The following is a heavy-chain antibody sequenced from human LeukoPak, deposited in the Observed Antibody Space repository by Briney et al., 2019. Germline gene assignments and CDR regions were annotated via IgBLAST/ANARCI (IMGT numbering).Heavy chain of an antibody. CDR2: IDSSSSTI. CDR3: ARVGTSYSSSWLRYYYYGMDV. V-gene: IGHV3-48*04. J-gene: IGHJ6*02. D-gene: IGHD6-13*01. Sequence: GGSLRLSCEASGFIFSDYNMNWVRQAPGKGLEWLSFIDSSSSTIYYADSVKGRFAISRDNAKNSLFLQMNSLRAEDTAVYYCARVGTSYSSSWLRYYYYGMDVWGQGTTVTVSS. CDR1: GFIFSDYN.